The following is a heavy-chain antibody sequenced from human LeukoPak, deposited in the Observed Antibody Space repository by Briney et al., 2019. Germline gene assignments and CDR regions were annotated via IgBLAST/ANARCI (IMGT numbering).Heavy chain of an antibody. CDR3: ARGGGNRHVSGSIDY. V-gene: IGHV4-34*01. Sequence: SETLSLTCAVYGGSFSGYYWSWIRQPPGKGLEWIGEINHSGSTNYSPSLKSRVTISVDTSKNQFSLKLSSVTAADTAVYYCARGGGNRHVSGSIDYWGQGTLVTVSS. D-gene: IGHD4-23*01. CDR1: GGSFSGYY. CDR2: INHSGST. J-gene: IGHJ4*02.